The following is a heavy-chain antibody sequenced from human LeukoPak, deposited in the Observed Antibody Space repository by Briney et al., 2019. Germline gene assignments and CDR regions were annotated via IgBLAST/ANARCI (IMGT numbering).Heavy chain of an antibody. D-gene: IGHD1-26*01. Sequence: GGSLRLSCAASGFTFSSYWMHWVRQAPGKGLVWVSRIDSFGSGATYADSVKGRFTVSRDNAKNTLYLQMNSLRAEDAAVYYCASSTYSGSHWDAFNIWGQGTMVTVSS. CDR1: GFTFSSYW. CDR2: IDSFGSGA. J-gene: IGHJ3*02. CDR3: ASSTYSGSHWDAFNI. V-gene: IGHV3-74*03.